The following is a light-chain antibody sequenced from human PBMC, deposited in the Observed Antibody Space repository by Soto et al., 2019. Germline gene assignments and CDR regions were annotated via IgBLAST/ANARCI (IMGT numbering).Light chain of an antibody. J-gene: IGLJ1*01. CDR2: GNS. Sequence: QSVLTQPPSVSGAPGQRVTISCTGSRSNIGAGYDVHWYQQLPGTAPKLLIYGNSNRPSGVPDRFSGSKSGTSASLAITGLQAEDEADYYCQYYDSSLSALWVFGTGTKLTVL. CDR1: RSNIGAGYD. V-gene: IGLV1-40*01. CDR3: QYYDSSLSALWV.